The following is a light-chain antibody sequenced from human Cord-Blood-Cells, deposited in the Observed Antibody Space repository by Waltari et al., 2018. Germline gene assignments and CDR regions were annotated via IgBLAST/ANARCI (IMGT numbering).Light chain of an antibody. CDR1: QSISSW. J-gene: IGKJ1*01. V-gene: IGKV1-5*01. CDR3: QQYNSPWT. CDR2: GAS. Sequence: DIQMTQSPSTLSASVGDRVTITLRASQSISSWVAWYQQKPGKAPKILIYGASSLESGVPSRFSGSGSGTEYTLPISSLQPDDFATYYCQQYNSPWTFGQGTKVAIK.